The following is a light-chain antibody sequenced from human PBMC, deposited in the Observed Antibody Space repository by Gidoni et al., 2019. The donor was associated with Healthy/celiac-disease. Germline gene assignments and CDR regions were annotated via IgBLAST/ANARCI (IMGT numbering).Light chain of an antibody. CDR1: QSISSW. V-gene: IGKV1-5*01. CDR3: QQYNSYSA. J-gene: IGKJ1*01. CDR2: DAS. Sequence: IHMTESPSTLSASVGDRVTITCRASQSISSWLAWYQQKPGKAPKLLIYDASSLESGVPSRFSGSGSGTEFTLTISSLQPDDFATYYCQQYNSYSAFGQGTKVEIK.